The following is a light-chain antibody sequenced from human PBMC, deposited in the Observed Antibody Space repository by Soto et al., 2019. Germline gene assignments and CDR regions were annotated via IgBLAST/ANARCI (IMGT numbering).Light chain of an antibody. CDR3: QQYHNWPPQYT. Sequence: EIVMTQSPATLSVSPGERVTLSCRASQTISDNLAWFQQKSGQAPRLLIHGAFKRATGVPDRLSGSGSGTEFTLTISSLQSEDSAVYYCQQYHNWPPQYTFGQGTKLQIK. J-gene: IGKJ2*01. V-gene: IGKV3-15*01. CDR2: GAF. CDR1: QTISDN.